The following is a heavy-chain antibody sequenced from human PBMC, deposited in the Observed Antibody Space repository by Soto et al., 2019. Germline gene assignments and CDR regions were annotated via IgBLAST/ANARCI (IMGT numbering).Heavy chain of an antibody. V-gene: IGHV3-11*06. D-gene: IGHD3-22*01. Sequence: QVQLVECGGGLVKPGGSLRLSCAASGFTFSDYYMSWIRQAPGKGLEWVSYVGRSGTYTNYADSVKGRFTISRDNAKNSLYLQMNSLRAEDTAVYYCATYYHDSSGYYYFAYWGQGTLVTVSS. CDR3: ATYYHDSSGYYYFAY. J-gene: IGHJ4*02. CDR1: GFTFSDYY. CDR2: VGRSGTYT.